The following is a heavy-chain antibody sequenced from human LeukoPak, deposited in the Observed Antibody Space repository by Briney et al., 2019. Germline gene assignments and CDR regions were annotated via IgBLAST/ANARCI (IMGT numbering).Heavy chain of an antibody. Sequence: GGSLRLSCAASGFTFSSHGMHWVRQAPGKGLEWVAFIRYDGSNKYYADSVKGRFTISRDNSKNTLYLQMNSLRAEDTAVYYYAKDLRYPFGYWGQGTLVTVSS. V-gene: IGHV3-30*02. D-gene: IGHD1-1*01. CDR3: AKDLRYPFGY. CDR2: IRYDGSNK. J-gene: IGHJ4*02. CDR1: GFTFSSHG.